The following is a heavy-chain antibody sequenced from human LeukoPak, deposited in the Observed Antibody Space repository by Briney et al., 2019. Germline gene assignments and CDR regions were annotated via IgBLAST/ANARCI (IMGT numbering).Heavy chain of an antibody. D-gene: IGHD3-10*01. Sequence: GGSLRLSCAASGFTFSGFSMSWVRQSPTKGLEWAANIKQDGSERYYVDSVKGRFTFSRDNAKNSLSLQMNNLRVEDTAVYYCARAGSHWHYVYWGQGTVVTVSS. J-gene: IGHJ4*02. CDR3: ARAGSHWHYVY. CDR2: IKQDGSER. V-gene: IGHV3-7*01. CDR1: GFTFSGFS.